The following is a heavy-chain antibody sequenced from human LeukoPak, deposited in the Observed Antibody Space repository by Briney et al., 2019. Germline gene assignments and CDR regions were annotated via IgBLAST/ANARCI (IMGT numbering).Heavy chain of an antibody. CDR1: GFTFSDAW. J-gene: IGHJ4*02. V-gene: IGHV3-30-3*01. CDR3: ARDYWWNYDY. Sequence: GGSLRLSCAASGFTFSDAWMNWVRQAPGKGLEWVAVISKDGSDKYYPGSVRGRFTISRDNSKNTIYLQMDSLRAEDTAIYYCARDYWWNYDYWGQGTLVTVSS. D-gene: IGHD1-7*01. CDR2: ISKDGSDK.